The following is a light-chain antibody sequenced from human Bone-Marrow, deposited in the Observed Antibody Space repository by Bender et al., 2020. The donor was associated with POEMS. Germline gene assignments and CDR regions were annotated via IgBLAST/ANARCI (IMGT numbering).Light chain of an antibody. CDR2: EVS. CDR1: SSDVGSYNR. CDR3: CSVTRSGAYV. V-gene: IGLV2-18*02. Sequence: QSALTQPPSVSGSPGQSVTISCTGTSSDVGSYNRVSWYQQPPGTAPKLLIYEVSNRPSGVPDRFSGSKSGNTASLTISGLQAEDEADYYCCSVTRSGAYVFGTGTTVTV. J-gene: IGLJ1*01.